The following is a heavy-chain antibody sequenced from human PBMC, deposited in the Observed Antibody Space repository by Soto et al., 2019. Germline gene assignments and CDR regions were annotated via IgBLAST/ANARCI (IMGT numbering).Heavy chain of an antibody. V-gene: IGHV3-11*01. CDR2: ISSSGSTI. CDR1: GFTFSDYY. D-gene: IGHD5-12*01. Sequence: PGGSLRLSCAASGFTFSDYYMSWIRQAPGKGLEWVSYISSSGSTIYYADSVKGRFTISRDNAKNSLYLQMNSLRAEDTAVYYCARVRRDGYNIYFSDYWGQGTLVTVSS. CDR3: ARVRRDGYNIYFSDY. J-gene: IGHJ4*02.